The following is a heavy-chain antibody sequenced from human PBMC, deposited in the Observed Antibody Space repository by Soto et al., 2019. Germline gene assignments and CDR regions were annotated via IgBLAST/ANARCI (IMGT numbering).Heavy chain of an antibody. D-gene: IGHD4-17*01. CDR1: GYTFTSYD. Sequence: ASVKVSCKASGYTFTSYDINWVRQATGQGLEWMGWMNPNSGKRGSAQKFQGRVTMTRNTSINTAYMELSSLRSEDTAVYYCARTDGDDGDFDYWGQGTLVTVSS. CDR2: MNPNSGKR. CDR3: ARTDGDDGDFDY. J-gene: IGHJ4*02. V-gene: IGHV1-8*01.